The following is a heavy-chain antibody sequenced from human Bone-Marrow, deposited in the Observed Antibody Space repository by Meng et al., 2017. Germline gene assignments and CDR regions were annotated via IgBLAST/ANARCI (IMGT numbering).Heavy chain of an antibody. D-gene: IGHD3-10*01. CDR2: INPNSGGT. CDR3: ARAYGSGSYLRAYYFDY. J-gene: IGHJ4*02. Sequence: QGQVGELGAGVKTPGASVKVACRASGYTFTGYYMHWVRQAPGQGLEWMGRINPNSGGTNYAQKFQGRVTMTRDTSISTAYTELSRLRSDDTAVYYCARAYGSGSYLRAYYFDYWGQGTLVTVSS. V-gene: IGHV1-2*06. CDR1: GYTFTGYY.